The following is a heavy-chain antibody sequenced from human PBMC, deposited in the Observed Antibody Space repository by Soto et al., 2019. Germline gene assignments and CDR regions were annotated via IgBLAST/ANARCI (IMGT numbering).Heavy chain of an antibody. CDR2: IIPILGTA. CDR3: ARGDHCSSTSCYMNY. CDR1: GGTFSSYA. V-gene: IGHV1-69*01. J-gene: IGHJ4*02. D-gene: IGHD2-2*02. Sequence: QVQLVQSGAEVKKPGSSVKVSCKASGGTFSSYAISWVRQAPGRGLEWMGGIIPILGTANYAQKFQGRVTITADESTSTAYMELSSLRSEDTAVYYCARGDHCSSTSCYMNYWGQGTLVTVSS.